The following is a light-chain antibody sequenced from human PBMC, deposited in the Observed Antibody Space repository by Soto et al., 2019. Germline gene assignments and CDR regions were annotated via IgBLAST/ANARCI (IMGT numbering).Light chain of an antibody. V-gene: IGKV1-5*03. CDR3: QQYNSFRA. J-gene: IGKJ1*01. CDR1: QSISSW. CDR2: KAS. Sequence: DIQMTLTPSTLSASVGDRVPITCRASQSISSWLAWYQQKPGKAPKLLIYKASTLKSGVPSRFSGSGSGTEFTLTISSLQPDDFATYYCQQYNSFRAFGQGTNVDNK.